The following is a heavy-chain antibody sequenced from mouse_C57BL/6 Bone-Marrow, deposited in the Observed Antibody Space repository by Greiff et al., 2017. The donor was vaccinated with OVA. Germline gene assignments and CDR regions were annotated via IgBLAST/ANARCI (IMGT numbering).Heavy chain of an antibody. J-gene: IGHJ3*01. CDR3: SDDSAVYYCAWGLLPFAY. CDR1: YTFSRRVH. V-gene: IGHV1-87*01. CDR2: GQGLEWIG. D-gene: IGHD2-3*01. Sequence: QVQLQQSGPELARPWASVKISCQAFYTFSRRVHFAIGDTNYWLQWVKQRPGQGLEWIGAIYPGNGDTSSNQKFKGKATLTADKSSSTGYMQLSSLTSDDSAVYYCAWGLLPFAYWGQGTLVTVSA.